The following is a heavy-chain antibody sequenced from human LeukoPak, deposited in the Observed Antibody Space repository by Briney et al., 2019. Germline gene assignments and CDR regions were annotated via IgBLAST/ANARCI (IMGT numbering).Heavy chain of an antibody. V-gene: IGHV3-20*04. CDR1: GFTFDDYG. J-gene: IGHJ4*02. D-gene: IGHD2-15*01. CDR3: ARDWGGTEIDY. CDR2: INWNGGST. Sequence: GGSLRLSCAASGFTFDDYGMSWVRQAPGKGLEWVSGINWNGGSTGYADPVKGRFTISRDNAKNSLYLQMNGLRAEDTALYYCARDWGGTEIDYWGQGTLVTVSS.